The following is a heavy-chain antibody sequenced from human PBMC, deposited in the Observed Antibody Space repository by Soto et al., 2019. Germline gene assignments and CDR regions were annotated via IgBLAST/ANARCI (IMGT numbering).Heavy chain of an antibody. V-gene: IGHV3-33*01. D-gene: IGHD2-15*01. CDR3: ARDPARGSMGRYYYYGMDV. Sequence: GGSLRLSCAASGFTFSSYGMHWVRQAPSKGLEWVAVIWYDGSNKYYADSVKGRFTISRDNSKNTLYLQMNSLRAEDTAVYYCARDPARGSMGRYYYYGMDVWGQGTTVTVS. J-gene: IGHJ6*02. CDR1: GFTFSSYG. CDR2: IWYDGSNK.